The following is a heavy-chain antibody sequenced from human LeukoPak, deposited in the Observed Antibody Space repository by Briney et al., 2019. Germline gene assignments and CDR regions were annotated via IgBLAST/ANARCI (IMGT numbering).Heavy chain of an antibody. V-gene: IGHV3-30*18. CDR2: ISYDGSNK. D-gene: IGHD2-21*02. J-gene: IGHJ4*02. CDR1: GFTFSSYG. Sequence: GGSLRLSCAASGFTFSSYGMHWVRQAPGKGLEWVAVISYDGSNKYYADSVKGRFTISRDNSKNTLYLQMNSLRAEDTAVYYCAKDKGDLFDYWGQGTLVTVSS. CDR3: AKDKGDLFDY.